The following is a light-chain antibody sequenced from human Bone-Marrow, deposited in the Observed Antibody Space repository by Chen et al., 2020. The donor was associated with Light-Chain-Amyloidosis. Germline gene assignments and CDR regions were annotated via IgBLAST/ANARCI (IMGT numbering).Light chain of an antibody. CDR3: LQSYSSPRT. CDR1: ESINYY. Sequence: DIQMTQSPSSLSASVGDRVNITCRASESINYYLNWFQQKPGKAPNLLIYSTSKLQRGVPSRFSGSGSWTDYTLTISSLQPEDFATYYCLQSYSSPRTFGQGTKVEIK. V-gene: IGKV1-39*01. CDR2: STS. J-gene: IGKJ1*01.